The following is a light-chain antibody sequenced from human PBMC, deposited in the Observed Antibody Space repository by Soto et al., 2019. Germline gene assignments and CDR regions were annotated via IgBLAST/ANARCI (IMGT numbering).Light chain of an antibody. Sequence: EIQMTQTPSTRSASVGDRVTMTCRASQSISNSLAWYQQKPGKAPKLLIYRASTLKSGVPSRFSGSGSGTEFTLTISSLQTDDFSTYYCQQYHSYWTFGQGTKVDIK. CDR2: RAS. CDR3: QQYHSYWT. J-gene: IGKJ1*01. CDR1: QSISNS. V-gene: IGKV1-5*03.